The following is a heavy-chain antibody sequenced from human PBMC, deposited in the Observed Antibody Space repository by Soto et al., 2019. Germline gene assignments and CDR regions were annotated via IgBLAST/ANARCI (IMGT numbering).Heavy chain of an antibody. CDR1: GGTFSSYA. V-gene: IGHV1-69*13. J-gene: IGHJ4*02. Sequence: GASVKVSCKASGGTFSSYAISWVRQAPGQGLEWMGGIIPIFGTANYAQKFQGRVTITADESTSTAYMELSSLRSGDTAVYYCARDLTREYYFDYWGQGTLVTVSS. D-gene: IGHD3-10*01. CDR2: IIPIFGTA. CDR3: ARDLTREYYFDY.